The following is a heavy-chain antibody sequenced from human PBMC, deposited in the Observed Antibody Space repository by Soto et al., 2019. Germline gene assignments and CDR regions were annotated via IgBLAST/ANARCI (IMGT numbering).Heavy chain of an antibody. J-gene: IGHJ4*02. CDR1: GGSFSGYY. V-gene: IGHV4-34*01. D-gene: IGHD4-17*01. CDR2: INHSGST. CDR3: AVTSGDYAQIFDY. Sequence: SETLSLTCAVYGGSFSGYYWSWIRQPPGKGLEWIGEINHSGSTNYNPSLKSRVTISVDTSKNQFSLKLSSVTAADTAVYYCAVTSGDYAQIFDYWGQGTLVTVSS.